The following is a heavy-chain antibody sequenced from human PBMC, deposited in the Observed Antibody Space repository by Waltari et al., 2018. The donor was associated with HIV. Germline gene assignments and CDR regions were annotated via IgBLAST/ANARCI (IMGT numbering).Heavy chain of an antibody. CDR1: GFRFRNYA. D-gene: IGHD3-22*01. CDR2: IWLGDGNAK. CDR3: ARRVGSTGSYDRLDP. J-gene: IGHJ5*02. V-gene: IGHV3-33*01. Sequence: QVQLVESGGGVVQPGTSLRLSCAASGFRFRNYAMHWARQAPGKGWEWVALIWLGDGNAKYYTDSVRSRFTISRDNSKNTLYLQMNSLRAEDTAVYYCARRVGSTGSYDRLDPWGQGTLVTVSS.